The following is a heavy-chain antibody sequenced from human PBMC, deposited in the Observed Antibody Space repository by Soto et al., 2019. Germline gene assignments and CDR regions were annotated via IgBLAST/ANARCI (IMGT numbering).Heavy chain of an antibody. Sequence: ESLSLSCTASPYISTSYWINCRRHMPWKCLEWMGRIDPSDSYTNYSPSFQGHVTISTDKSLSTAYLQWSSLKASDTAMFYCARPSSRNKNDYTYGMGVWGQGTTVTVSS. CDR3: ARPSSRNKNDYTYGMGV. J-gene: IGHJ6*02. CDR2: IDPSDSYT. V-gene: IGHV5-10-1*01. CDR1: PYISTSYW. D-gene: IGHD6-13*01.